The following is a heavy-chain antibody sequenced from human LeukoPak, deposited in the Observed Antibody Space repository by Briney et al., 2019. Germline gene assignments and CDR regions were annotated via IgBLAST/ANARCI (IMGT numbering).Heavy chain of an antibody. Sequence: PGGSLRLSCAASGFTFSSYEMNWVRQAPGKGLEWVSYISSSGSTIYYADSVKGRFIISRDNAKSSLYLQMNSLRAEDTAVYYCARVMAGEGYDAFDIWGQGTMVTVSS. CDR1: GFTFSSYE. V-gene: IGHV3-48*03. CDR3: ARVMAGEGYDAFDI. CDR2: ISSSGSTI. D-gene: IGHD5-24*01. J-gene: IGHJ3*02.